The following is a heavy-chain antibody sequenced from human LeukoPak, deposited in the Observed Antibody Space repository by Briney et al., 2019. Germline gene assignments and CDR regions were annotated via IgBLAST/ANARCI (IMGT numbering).Heavy chain of an antibody. D-gene: IGHD5-18*01. CDR2: IIPIFGTA. CDR1: GYTFTGYY. V-gene: IGHV1-69*06. Sequence: PEASVKVSCKASGYTFTGYYMHWVRQAPGQGLEWMGGIIPIFGTANYAQKFQGRVTITADKSTSTAYMELSSLRSEDTAVYYCARGGDTAMVFDYWGQGTLVTVSS. CDR3: ARGGDTAMVFDY. J-gene: IGHJ4*02.